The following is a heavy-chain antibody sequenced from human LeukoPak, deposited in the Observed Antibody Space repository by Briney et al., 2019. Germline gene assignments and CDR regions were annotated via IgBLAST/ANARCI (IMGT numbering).Heavy chain of an antibody. CDR1: GFTFSSYA. CDR2: VSNSDGST. D-gene: IGHD1-14*01. V-gene: IGHV3-23*01. Sequence: GGSLRLSCAASGFTFSSYAMSWVRQAPGKGLEWVSTVSNSDGSTYYADSVKGRFSISRDNSENTLYLQMNSLRAEDTAVYYCAKATGYLLWGQGTLVTVSS. J-gene: IGHJ4*02. CDR3: AKATGYLL.